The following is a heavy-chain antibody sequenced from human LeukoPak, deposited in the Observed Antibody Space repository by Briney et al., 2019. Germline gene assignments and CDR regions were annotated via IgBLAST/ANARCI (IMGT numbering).Heavy chain of an antibody. J-gene: IGHJ3*02. V-gene: IGHV3-23*01. CDR1: GFTFSSYA. CDR2: ISGSGVGT. Sequence: GGSLRLSCAASGFTFSSYAMSWVRQAPGKGLELVSAISGSGVGTYYADSVKGRFTISRDNSKNTLYLQMNSLRAEDTAVYFCAKPRGSYDAFDIWGQGTMVTVSS. D-gene: IGHD1-26*01. CDR3: AKPRGSYDAFDI.